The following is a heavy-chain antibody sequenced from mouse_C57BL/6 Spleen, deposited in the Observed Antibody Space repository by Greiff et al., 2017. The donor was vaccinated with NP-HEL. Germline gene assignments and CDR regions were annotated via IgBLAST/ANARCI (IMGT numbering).Heavy chain of an antibody. CDR3: ARPPLYDYDEGYYFDY. Sequence: EVKLQESGGDLVKPGGSLKLSCAASGFTFSSYGMSWVRQTPDKRLEWVATISSGGSYTYYPDSVKGRFTISRDNAKNTLYLQMSSLKSEDTAMYYCARPPLYDYDEGYYFDYWGQGTTLTVSS. CDR1: GFTFSSYG. CDR2: ISSGGSYT. D-gene: IGHD2-4*01. J-gene: IGHJ2*01. V-gene: IGHV5-6*01.